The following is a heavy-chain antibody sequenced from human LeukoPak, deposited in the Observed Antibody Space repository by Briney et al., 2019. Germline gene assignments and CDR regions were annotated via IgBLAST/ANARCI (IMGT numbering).Heavy chain of an antibody. Sequence: ASVKVSCQASGYTFTSYGISWVRQAPGQGLEWMGWISAYNGNTNYAQKLQGRVTITTDTSTSTACLELRSLRSDDTAVSYCARVGEVRGVIIAAVFDYWGQGTLVTVSS. CDR1: GYTFTSYG. D-gene: IGHD3-10*01. V-gene: IGHV1-18*01. CDR2: ISAYNGNT. CDR3: ARVGEVRGVIIAAVFDY. J-gene: IGHJ4*02.